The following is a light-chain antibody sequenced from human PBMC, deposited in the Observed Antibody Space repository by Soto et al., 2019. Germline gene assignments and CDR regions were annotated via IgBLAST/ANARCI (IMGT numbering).Light chain of an antibody. CDR3: LQRNNWPPWT. V-gene: IGKV3-11*01. CDR2: DAS. J-gene: IGKJ1*01. CDR1: QNVGTF. Sequence: VLTQSPATLSLSPGERATLSCRASQNVGTFLAWYQLKPGQAPRLVIFDASNRAAGIPDRFSGSGSGTDFTLTISGLEPEDFALYYCLQRNNWPPWTFCQGTKVEIK.